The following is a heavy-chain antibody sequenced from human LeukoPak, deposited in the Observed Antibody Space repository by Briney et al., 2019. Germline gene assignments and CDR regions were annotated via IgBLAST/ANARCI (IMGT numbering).Heavy chain of an antibody. CDR2: IRSKSNSYAT. J-gene: IGHJ4*02. D-gene: IGHD6-13*01. CDR3: TTHSSSWSADYFDY. CDR1: GFTFSGSA. Sequence: GGSLKLSCAASGFTFSGSAMHWVRQASGKGLERVGRIRSKSNSYATAYAASVKGRFTISRDDSKNTAYLQMNSLKIEDTAVYYCTTHSSSWSADYFDYWGQGTLVTVSS. V-gene: IGHV3-73*01.